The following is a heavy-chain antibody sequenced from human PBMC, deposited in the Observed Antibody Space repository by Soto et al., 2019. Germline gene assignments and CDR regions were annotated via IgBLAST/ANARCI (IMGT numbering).Heavy chain of an antibody. CDR3: ARDWGFGVGWFDP. D-gene: IGHD3-10*01. CDR2: INAGNGNT. Sequence: QVQLVQSGAEVKKPGASVKVSCKASGYTFTSYAMHWVRQAPGQRLEWMGWINAGNGNTKYSQKFQGRVTITRDTSASTAYMELSSRRSEDTAVYYFARDWGFGVGWFDPWGQGTLVTVSS. CDR1: GYTFTSYA. V-gene: IGHV1-3*01. J-gene: IGHJ5*02.